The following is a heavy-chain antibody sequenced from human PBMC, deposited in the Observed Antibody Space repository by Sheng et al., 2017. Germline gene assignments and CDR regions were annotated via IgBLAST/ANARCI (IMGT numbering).Heavy chain of an antibody. V-gene: IGHV4-34*01. CDR2: INHSGST. D-gene: IGHD3-16*02. CDR3: AGGGSRSDDYIWGSYRYPKRGFDY. CDR1: GGSFSGYY. J-gene: IGHJ4*02. Sequence: QVQLQQWGAGLLKPSETLSLTCAVYGGSFSGYYWSWIRQPPGKGLEWIGEINHSGSTNYNPSLKSRVTISVDTSKNQFSLKLSSVTAADTAVYYCAGGGSRSDDYIWGSYRYPKRGFDYWGQGTLVTVSS.